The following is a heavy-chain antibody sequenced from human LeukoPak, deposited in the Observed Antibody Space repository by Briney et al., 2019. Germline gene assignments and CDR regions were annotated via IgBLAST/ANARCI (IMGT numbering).Heavy chain of an antibody. J-gene: IGHJ5*02. CDR1: GGTFSSYA. CDR2: IIPIFGTA. V-gene: IGHV1-69*13. D-gene: IGHD1-7*01. Sequence: GASVKVSCKASGGTFSSYAISWVRQAPGQGLEWMGGIIPIFGTANYAQKFQGRVTITADESTSTAYMVLSSLRSEDTAVYYCARGPQPNNWNYSFDPWGQGTLVTVSS. CDR3: ARGPQPNNWNYSFDP.